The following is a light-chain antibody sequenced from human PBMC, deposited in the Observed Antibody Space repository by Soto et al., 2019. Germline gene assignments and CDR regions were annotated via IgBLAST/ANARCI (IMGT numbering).Light chain of an antibody. V-gene: IGLV1-44*01. J-gene: IGLJ3*02. CDR3: VAWDDSLNGWV. CDR1: RSNLGSNI. Sequence: QSALTQPPSASGTPGQRVTISCSGSRSNLGSNIVSWFQQLPGTAPRLLIYNNDQRPSGVPDRFSGSKSGTSASLAISGLQSEDEADYSCVAWDDSLNGWVFGGGTKLTVL. CDR2: NND.